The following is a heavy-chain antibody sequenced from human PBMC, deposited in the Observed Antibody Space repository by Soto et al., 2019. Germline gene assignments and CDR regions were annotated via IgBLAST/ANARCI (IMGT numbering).Heavy chain of an antibody. CDR2: IIPILGIA. CDR1: GGTFSSYT. Sequence: QVQLVQSGAEVKKPGSSVKVSCKASGGTFSSYTISWVRQAPGQGLEWMGRIIPILGIANYAQKFQGRVTITADKSTSTAYMELSSLRSEDTAVYYCAFGSRRGIHFVWEFDYWGQGTLVTVSS. V-gene: IGHV1-69*02. CDR3: AFGSRRGIHFVWEFDY. D-gene: IGHD3-16*01. J-gene: IGHJ4*02.